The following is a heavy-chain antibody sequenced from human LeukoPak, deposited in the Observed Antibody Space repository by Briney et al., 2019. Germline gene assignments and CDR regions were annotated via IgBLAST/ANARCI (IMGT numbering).Heavy chain of an antibody. CDR1: GFTFSSYW. CDR2: IKQDATEQ. J-gene: IGHJ4*02. D-gene: IGHD2-2*01. V-gene: IGHV3-7*01. Sequence: GGSLRLSCTASGFTFSSYWMSWVRQAPGKGLEWVANIKQDATEQYYVKSAKGRFTISRDNTKNSLYLQVNSLRAEDTAVYYCARFHYCSSTNCYPRHFDYWGQGTLVTVSS. CDR3: ARFHYCSSTNCYPRHFDY.